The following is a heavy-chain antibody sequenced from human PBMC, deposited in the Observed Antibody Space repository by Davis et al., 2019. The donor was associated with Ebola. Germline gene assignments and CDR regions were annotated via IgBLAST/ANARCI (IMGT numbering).Heavy chain of an antibody. J-gene: IGHJ6*04. CDR3: ARGNYHGMDV. Sequence: PGGSLRLSCAASGFTFSDYWMHWVRQAPGKGLVWVSRIKRDGGITYYADSVKGRFTISRDNAKNTLYLQMDSLRAEDTAAYFCARGNYHGMDVWGKGTTLTVSS. CDR1: GFTFSDYW. V-gene: IGHV3-74*01. D-gene: IGHD3-10*01. CDR2: IKRDGGIT.